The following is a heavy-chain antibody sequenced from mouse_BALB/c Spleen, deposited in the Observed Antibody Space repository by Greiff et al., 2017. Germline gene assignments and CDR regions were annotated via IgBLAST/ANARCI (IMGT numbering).Heavy chain of an antibody. V-gene: IGHV1-9*01. CDR3: ARSSYGNYVGKTGFDY. CDR1: GYTFSSYW. J-gene: IGHJ2*01. CDR2: ILPGSGST. Sequence: VKLMESGAELMKPGASVKISCKATGYTFSSYWIEWVKQRPGHGLEWIGEILPGSGSTNYNEKFKGKATFTADTSSNTAYMQLSSLTSEDSAVYYCARSSYGNYVGKTGFDYWGQGTTLTVSS. D-gene: IGHD2-1*01.